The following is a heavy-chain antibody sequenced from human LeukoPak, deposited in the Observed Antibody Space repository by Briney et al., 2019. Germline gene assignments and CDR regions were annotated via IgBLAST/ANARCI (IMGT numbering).Heavy chain of an antibody. CDR1: GASISSDY. Sequence: SETLSLTCTVSGASISSDYWSWIRQPPGKGLEWIGYMYYSGSTNYNPSLKSRVTISVDTSKNQFSLKLSSVTAADTAMYYCAREWLTHYFDYWGQGTLVTVSS. V-gene: IGHV4-59*12. J-gene: IGHJ4*02. D-gene: IGHD5-12*01. CDR2: MYYSGST. CDR3: AREWLTHYFDY.